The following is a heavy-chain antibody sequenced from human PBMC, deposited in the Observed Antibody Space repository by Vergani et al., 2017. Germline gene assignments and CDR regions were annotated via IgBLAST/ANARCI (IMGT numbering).Heavy chain of an antibody. CDR1: GGSFSGYY. J-gene: IGHJ5*02. CDR2: INHSGST. V-gene: IGHV4-34*01. Sequence: VQLQQWGAGLLKPSETLSLTCAVYGGSFSGYYWSWIRQPPGKGLEWIGEINHSGSTNYNPSLKSRVTISVDTSKNQFSLKLNSVTAADTAVYYCGRVADFYGLGSRLLDLWGQGILVTVSS. D-gene: IGHD3-10*01. CDR3: GRVADFYGLGSRLLDL.